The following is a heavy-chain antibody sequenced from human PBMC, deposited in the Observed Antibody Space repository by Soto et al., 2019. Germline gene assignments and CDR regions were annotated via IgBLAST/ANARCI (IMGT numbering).Heavy chain of an antibody. Sequence: QVQLVESGGGVVQPGGSLRLSCAASGFTFGRHGMHRVRQAPGKGLEWVAVIGSDGARDSYADSMKGRFSISRDNGQNTLYLQINSLRVEDTAVYYCARDDDYPDNGLDYWGQGTLVTVSS. CDR3: ARDDDYPDNGLDY. J-gene: IGHJ4*02. D-gene: IGHD4-17*01. CDR2: IGSDGARD. CDR1: GFTFGRHG. V-gene: IGHV3-33*01.